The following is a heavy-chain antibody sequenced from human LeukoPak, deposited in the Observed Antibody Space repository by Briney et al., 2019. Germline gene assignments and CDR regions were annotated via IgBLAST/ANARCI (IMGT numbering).Heavy chain of an antibody. CDR3: AIAARYDAFDI. J-gene: IGHJ3*02. CDR1: GFTFSSYS. Sequence: GGSLRLSCAASGFTFSSYSMNWVRQAPGKGLEWVSSISSSSSYIYYADSVKGRFTISRDNAKNSLYLQMNSLRAGDTAVYYCAIAARYDAFDIWGQGTMVTVSS. D-gene: IGHD6-6*01. V-gene: IGHV3-21*01. CDR2: ISSSSSYI.